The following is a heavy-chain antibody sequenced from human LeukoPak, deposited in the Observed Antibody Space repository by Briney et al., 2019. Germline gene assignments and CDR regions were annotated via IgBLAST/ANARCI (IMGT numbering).Heavy chain of an antibody. D-gene: IGHD1-14*01. CDR3: AKSDTG. V-gene: IGHV1-2*02. Sequence: VKVSCKASGYTFTGYYLHWVRQAPGQGLEWMGWINPNSGDTYYAQTFQGRVSMTRDTSISTAYMELTSLRSDDTAVYYCAKSDTGWGQGTLVTVSS. CDR1: GYTFTGYY. J-gene: IGHJ4*02. CDR2: INPNSGDT.